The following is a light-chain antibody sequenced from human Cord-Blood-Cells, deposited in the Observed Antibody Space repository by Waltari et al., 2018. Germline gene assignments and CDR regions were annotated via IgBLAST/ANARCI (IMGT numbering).Light chain of an antibody. CDR1: SSDVGGYHY. CDR2: DVS. CDR3: SSYTSSSTWV. J-gene: IGLJ3*02. V-gene: IGLV2-14*03. Sequence: QSALTQPASVSGSPRQSITLSCTGTSSDVGGYHYVSWYQQHPGKAPKLMIYDVSNRPSGVSNRFSGSKSGNTASLTISGLQAEDEADYYCSSYTSSSTWVFGGGTKLTVL.